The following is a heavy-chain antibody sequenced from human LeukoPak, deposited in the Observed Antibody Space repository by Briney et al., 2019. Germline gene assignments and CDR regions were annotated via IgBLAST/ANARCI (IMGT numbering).Heavy chain of an antibody. J-gene: IGHJ6*03. CDR1: GDSVSRNSAT. CDR2: TYHRSKWYN. CDR3: ARAVLWFGDLDYYYYMDV. Sequence: SQTLSLTCAISGDSVSRNSATWNWIRQSPARGLEWLGRTYHRSKWYNDYAVSVKSRITIYPDTSKNQFSLQLNSVTPEDTAVYYCARAVLWFGDLDYYYYMDVWGKGTTVTVSS. V-gene: IGHV6-1*01. D-gene: IGHD3-10*01.